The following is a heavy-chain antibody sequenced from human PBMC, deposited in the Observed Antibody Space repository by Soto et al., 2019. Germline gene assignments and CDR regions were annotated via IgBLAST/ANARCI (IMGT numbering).Heavy chain of an antibody. Sequence: DVQLGESGGGLVQPGGSMRLSCAASGFTFSRHWISWVRQAPGKALEWVANIKRDGSEKYYVDSVKGRFTIARDNAEISLYLHMDILRAEDTAVYYCARGGYSSSWYWAIWGKGTTVTVSA. J-gene: IGHJ6*04. CDR1: GFTFSRHW. CDR3: ARGGYSSSWYWAI. CDR2: IKRDGSEK. V-gene: IGHV3-7*01. D-gene: IGHD6-13*01.